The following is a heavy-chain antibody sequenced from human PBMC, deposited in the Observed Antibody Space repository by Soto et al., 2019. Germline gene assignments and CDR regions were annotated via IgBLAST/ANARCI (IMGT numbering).Heavy chain of an antibody. CDR3: ASGLTGYPPHFDY. CDR2: IYYCGST. D-gene: IGHD3-9*01. Sequence: SETLSLTCTVSGGSISSYYWSWIRQPPGKGLEWIGYIYYCGSTNYNPSLKSRVTISVDTSKNQFSLKLSSVTAADTAVYYCASGLTGYPPHFDYWGQGTLVTVSS. V-gene: IGHV4-59*01. J-gene: IGHJ4*02. CDR1: GGSISSYY.